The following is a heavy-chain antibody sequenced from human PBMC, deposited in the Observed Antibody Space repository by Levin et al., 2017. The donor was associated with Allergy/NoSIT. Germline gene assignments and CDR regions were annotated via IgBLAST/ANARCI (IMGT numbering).Heavy chain of an antibody. CDR1: GFTFSSYS. V-gene: IGHV3-21*01. CDR2: ISSSSSYI. J-gene: IGHJ4*02. CDR3: ARDQGQLGGGLDY. D-gene: IGHD6-6*01. Sequence: GGSLRLSCAASGFTFSSYSMNWVRQAPGKGLEWVSSISSSSSYIYYADSVKGRFTISRDNAKNSLYLQMNSLRAEDTAVYYCARDQGQLGGGLDYWGQGTLVTVSS.